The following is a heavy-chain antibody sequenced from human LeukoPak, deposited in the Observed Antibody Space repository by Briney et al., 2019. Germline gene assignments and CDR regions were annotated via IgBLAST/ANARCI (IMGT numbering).Heavy chain of an antibody. CDR1: GGSISSYY. CDR2: IYYSGST. J-gene: IGHJ6*03. CDR3: ARETSQKGAHYMDV. Sequence: SETLSLNCTVSGGSISSYYWSWIRPPPGKGLEWIGYIYYSGSTNYNPSLKSRVTTSVDTSKNQFSLKLSSVTAADTAVYYCARETSQKGAHYMDVWGKGTTVTISS. V-gene: IGHV4-59*01. D-gene: IGHD3-16*01.